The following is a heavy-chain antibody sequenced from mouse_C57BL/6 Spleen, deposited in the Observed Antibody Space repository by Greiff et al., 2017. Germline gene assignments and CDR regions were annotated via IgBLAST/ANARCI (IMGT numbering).Heavy chain of an antibody. CDR3: ARGGERGY. D-gene: IGHD2-13*01. CDR1: GYTFTDYY. CDR2: IYPGSGNT. V-gene: IGHV1-76*01. Sequence: LVESGAELVRPGASVKLSCKASGYTFTDYYINWVKQRPGQGLEWIARIYPGSGNTYYNEKFKGKATLTAEKSSSTAYMQLSSLTSEDSAVYFCARGGERGYWGQGTTLTVSS. J-gene: IGHJ2*01.